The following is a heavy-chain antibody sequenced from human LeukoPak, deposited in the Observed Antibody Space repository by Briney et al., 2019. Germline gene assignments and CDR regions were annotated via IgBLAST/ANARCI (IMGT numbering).Heavy chain of an antibody. D-gene: IGHD2-15*01. J-gene: IGHJ6*03. CDR3: ARAGRKSRGVDIVRKKETVYYYYLDV. Sequence: SGGSLRLSCAASGFTFSSYAMHWVRQAPGKGLEWVAVISYDGSNKYYADSVKGRFTISRDNSKNTLYLQMNSLRAEDTAVYYCARAGRKSRGVDIVRKKETVYYYYLDVWGKGTTVTVSS. V-gene: IGHV3-30*04. CDR1: GFTFSSYA. CDR2: ISYDGSNK.